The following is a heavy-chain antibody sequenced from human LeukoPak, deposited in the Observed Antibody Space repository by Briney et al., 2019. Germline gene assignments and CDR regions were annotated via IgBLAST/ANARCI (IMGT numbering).Heavy chain of an antibody. Sequence: GASVKVSCKASGYTFTGYYMHWVRQAPGQGLEGMGWINPNSGGTNYAQKFQGRVTMTRDTSISTAYMELSRLRSDDTAVYYCARAGYDFWSGYYWGDYYYMDVWGRGTTVTVSS. CDR1: GYTFTGYY. J-gene: IGHJ6*03. CDR3: ARAGYDFWSGYYWGDYYYMDV. V-gene: IGHV1-2*02. D-gene: IGHD3-3*01. CDR2: INPNSGGT.